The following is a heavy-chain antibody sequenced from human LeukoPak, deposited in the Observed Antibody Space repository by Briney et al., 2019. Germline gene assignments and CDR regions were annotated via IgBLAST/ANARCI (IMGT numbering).Heavy chain of an antibody. CDR2: INHSGST. J-gene: IGHJ4*02. CDR1: GGSFSGYY. CDR3: ARELITYYDFWSGYYSGGNFDY. Sequence: SETLSLTCAVYGGSFSGYYWSWIRQPPGKGLEWIGEINHSGSTNYNPSLKSRVTISVDTSKNQFSLKVSSVTAADTAVYYCARELITYYDFWSGYYSGGNFDYWGQGTLVTVSS. V-gene: IGHV4-34*01. D-gene: IGHD3-3*01.